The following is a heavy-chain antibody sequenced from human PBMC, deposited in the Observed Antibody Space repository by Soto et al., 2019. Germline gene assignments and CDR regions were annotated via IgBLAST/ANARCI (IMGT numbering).Heavy chain of an antibody. Sequence: GGSLRLSCAASGFTFSSYSMNWVRQAPGKGLEWVSSISSSSSYIYYADSVKGRFTISRDNAKNSLYLQMNSLRAEDTAVYYCARDPRPSTRTGQWFDPWSQGTLVTVSS. V-gene: IGHV3-21*01. CDR2: ISSSSSYI. CDR3: ARDPRPSTRTGQWFDP. J-gene: IGHJ5*02. D-gene: IGHD6-6*01. CDR1: GFTFSSYS.